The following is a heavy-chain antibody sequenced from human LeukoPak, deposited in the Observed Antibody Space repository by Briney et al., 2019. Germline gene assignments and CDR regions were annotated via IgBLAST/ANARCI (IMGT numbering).Heavy chain of an antibody. CDR1: GSSISSASY. Sequence: PSETLSLTCTVSGSSISSASYWGWIRQPPGKGLEWIGYIYHSGSTYYNPSLKSRVTISVDTSKNQFSLKLSSVTAADTAVYYCARGRYCSSTSCYTRVAFDIWGQGTMVTVSS. J-gene: IGHJ3*02. CDR2: IYHSGST. CDR3: ARGRYCSSTSCYTRVAFDI. V-gene: IGHV4-38-2*02. D-gene: IGHD2-2*02.